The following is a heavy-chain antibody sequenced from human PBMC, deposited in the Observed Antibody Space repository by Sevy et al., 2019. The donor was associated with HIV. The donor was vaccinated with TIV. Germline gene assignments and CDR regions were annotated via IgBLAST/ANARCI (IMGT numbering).Heavy chain of an antibody. CDR1: GFTFSSYW. V-gene: IGHV3-7*01. CDR2: IKQEGSEK. J-gene: IGHJ4*02. CDR3: ARVLRFRELLYFDY. Sequence: GGSLRLSCAASGFTFSSYWMSWVRQAPGKGLEWVANIKQEGSEKYYVDSVKGRFTISRDNAKNSLYLQMNSLRAEDTAVYYCARVLRFRELLYFDYWGQGTLVTVSS. D-gene: IGHD3-10*01.